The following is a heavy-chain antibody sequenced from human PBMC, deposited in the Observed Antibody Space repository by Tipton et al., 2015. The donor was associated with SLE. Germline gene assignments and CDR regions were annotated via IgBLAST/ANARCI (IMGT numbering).Heavy chain of an antibody. D-gene: IGHD2-15*01. CDR1: GGSISSGGYY. V-gene: IGHV4-31*03. Sequence: TLSLTCTVSGGSISSGGYYWSWIRQHPGKGLEWIGYIYYSGSTYYTPSLRSRVSISVDTSKNQFSLRLSSVTAADTAVYYCATLGYCSGVSCPYYYYGMDVWGQGTTVTVSS. CDR2: IYYSGST. J-gene: IGHJ6*02. CDR3: ATLGYCSGVSCPYYYYGMDV.